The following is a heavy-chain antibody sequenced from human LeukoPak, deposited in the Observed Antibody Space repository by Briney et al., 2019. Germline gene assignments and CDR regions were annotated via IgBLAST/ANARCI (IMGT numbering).Heavy chain of an antibody. CDR3: ARGCPIWFGELNDY. D-gene: IGHD3-10*01. V-gene: IGHV4-34*01. Sequence: SETLSLTCAVYGGSFSGYYWSWIRQPPGKGLEWIGEINHSGSTNYNPSLKSRVTISVDTSKNQFSLKLSSVTAADTAVYYCARGCPIWFGELNDYWGQGTLVTVSS. CDR1: GGSFSGYY. CDR2: INHSGST. J-gene: IGHJ4*02.